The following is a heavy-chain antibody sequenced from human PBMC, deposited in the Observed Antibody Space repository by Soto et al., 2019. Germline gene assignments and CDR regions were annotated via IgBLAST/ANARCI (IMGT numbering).Heavy chain of an antibody. V-gene: IGHV4-4*07. D-gene: IGHD1-1*01. CDR1: GSPISGFY. CDR3: VRDGTKTLRDWFDP. CDR2: IYATGTT. J-gene: IGHJ5*02. Sequence: SETLAVTCPVSGSPISGFYWSWIRKSAGKGLEWIGRIYATGTTDYNPSLKSRVMMSVDTSKKQFSLKLRSVTAADTAVYYCVRDGTKTLRDWFDPWGQGISVTVSS.